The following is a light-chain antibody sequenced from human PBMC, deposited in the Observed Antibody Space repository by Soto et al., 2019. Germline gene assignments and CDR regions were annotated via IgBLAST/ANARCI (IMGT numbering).Light chain of an antibody. CDR1: CSDVGGYNY. Sequence: QSALTQPASVSGSAGQSITISCTGTCSDVGGYNYVSWYQQHPGKAPKLMIYEVSNRPSGVSNRFSGSKSGNTASLTISGLQAEDEADYYCSSYTSSSTLVFGTGTKVTVL. J-gene: IGLJ1*01. V-gene: IGLV2-14*01. CDR2: EVS. CDR3: SSYTSSSTLV.